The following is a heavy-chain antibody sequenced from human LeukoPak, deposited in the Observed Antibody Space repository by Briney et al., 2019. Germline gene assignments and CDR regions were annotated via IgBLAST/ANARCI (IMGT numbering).Heavy chain of an antibody. J-gene: IGHJ6*03. D-gene: IGHD3-10*01. V-gene: IGHV4-4*07. CDR3: ARLMVRGVIRLYYYYYMDV. CDR2: IYTSGST. CDR1: GGSISSYY. Sequence: PSETLSLTCTVSGGSISSYYWSWIRQPAGKGLEWIGRIYTSGSTNYNPSLKSRVTISVDTSKNQFSLKLSSVTAADTAVYYCARLMVRGVIRLYYYYYMDVWGKGTTVTISS.